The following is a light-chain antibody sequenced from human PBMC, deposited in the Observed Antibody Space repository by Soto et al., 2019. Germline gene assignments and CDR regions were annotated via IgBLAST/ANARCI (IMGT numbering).Light chain of an antibody. CDR1: SSNIGSNT. V-gene: IGLV1-44*01. Sequence: QSVLTQPPSASGTPGQRVTISCSGSSSNIGSNTVNWYQQLPGTAPKLLIYSNNQRPSGVPDRFSGSKSGTSASLAISGLQSEDEAYYYCAAGDDSLNGPMFGGGTQLTVL. CDR3: AAGDDSLNGPM. CDR2: SNN. J-gene: IGLJ3*02.